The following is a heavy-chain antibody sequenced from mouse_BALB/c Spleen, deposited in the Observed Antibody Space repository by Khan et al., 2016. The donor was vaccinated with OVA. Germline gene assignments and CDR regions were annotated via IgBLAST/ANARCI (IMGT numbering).Heavy chain of an antibody. V-gene: IGHV1-53*01. D-gene: IGHD2-1*01. Sequence: QVQLQQSGAELVKPGASVKLSCKASGYTFSSYYMYWVKQRPGQGLEWIGGINPNNGGPNFNEKFKTKANLTVDKSSSTVYMQLSSLTSEDSAVYYCTSSGYGNPFAYWGQGTLVTVSP. CDR2: INPNNGGP. CDR3: TSSGYGNPFAY. CDR1: GYTFSSYY. J-gene: IGHJ3*01.